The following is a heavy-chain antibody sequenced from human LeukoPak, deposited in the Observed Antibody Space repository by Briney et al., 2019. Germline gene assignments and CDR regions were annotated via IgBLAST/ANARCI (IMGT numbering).Heavy chain of an antibody. CDR2: INHSGST. V-gene: IGHV4-34*01. Sequence: SQTLSLTCAVYGVSFSGYYWSWIRQPPGKGLEWIGEINHSGSTNYNPSLKSRVTISVDTSKNQFSLKLSSVTAADTAVYYCARGSRQVYWGQGTLVTVSS. J-gene: IGHJ4*02. CDR1: GVSFSGYY. CDR3: ARGSRQVY.